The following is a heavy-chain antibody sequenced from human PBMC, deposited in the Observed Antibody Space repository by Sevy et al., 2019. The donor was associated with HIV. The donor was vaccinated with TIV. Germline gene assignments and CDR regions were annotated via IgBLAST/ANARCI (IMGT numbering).Heavy chain of an antibody. D-gene: IGHD4-17*01. CDR3: AMPFTVTGLYDY. Sequence: ASVKVSCKASGYTFTGYYMHWVRQAPGQGLEWMGWINPNSGGTNYAQKFQGRVTMTRDTSISTAYMELSRLRSDDTAVYYCAMPFTVTGLYDYWGQGTLVTVFS. J-gene: IGHJ4*02. V-gene: IGHV1-2*02. CDR2: INPNSGGT. CDR1: GYTFTGYY.